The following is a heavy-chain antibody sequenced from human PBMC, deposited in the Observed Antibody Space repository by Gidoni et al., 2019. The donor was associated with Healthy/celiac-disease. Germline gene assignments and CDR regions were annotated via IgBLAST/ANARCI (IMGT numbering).Heavy chain of an antibody. D-gene: IGHD6-13*01. J-gene: IGHJ4*02. V-gene: IGHV4-34*01. Sequence: QVQLQQWGAGLLTPSETLSLTCAVYGGSFSGYYWSWIRQPPGKGLEWIGEINHSGSTNYNPSLKSRVTISVDTSKNQFSLKLSSVTAADTAVYYCASGYSSSPLDYWGQGTLVTVSS. CDR1: GGSFSGYY. CDR2: INHSGST. CDR3: ASGYSSSPLDY.